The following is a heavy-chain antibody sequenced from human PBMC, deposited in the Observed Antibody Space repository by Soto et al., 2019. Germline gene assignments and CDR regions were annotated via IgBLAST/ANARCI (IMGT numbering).Heavy chain of an antibody. Sequence: SGPTLVNPTQTLTLTCTFSGFSLSTSGVGVGWIRQPPGKALEWLALIYWDDDKRYSPSLKSRLTITKDTSKNQVVLTMTNMDPVDTATYYCAHIYLRLYSSGGQGDFDYWGQGTLVTVSS. CDR2: IYWDDDK. J-gene: IGHJ4*02. CDR3: AHIYLRLYSSGGQGDFDY. CDR1: GFSLSTSGVG. D-gene: IGHD6-19*01. V-gene: IGHV2-5*02.